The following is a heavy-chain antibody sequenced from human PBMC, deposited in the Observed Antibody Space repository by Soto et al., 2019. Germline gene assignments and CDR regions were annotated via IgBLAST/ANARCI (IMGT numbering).Heavy chain of an antibody. V-gene: IGHV4-34*01. CDR1: DGSISGYY. CDR3: AGVVLYSSSWYPRWFDP. CDR2: INHSGST. Sequence: PSETLSLTCTVSDGSISGYYWSWIRQPPGKGLEWIGEINHSGSTNYNPSLKSRVTISVDTSKNQFSLKLSSVTAADTAVYYCAGVVLYSSSWYPRWFDPWGQGTLVTVSS. D-gene: IGHD6-13*01. J-gene: IGHJ5*02.